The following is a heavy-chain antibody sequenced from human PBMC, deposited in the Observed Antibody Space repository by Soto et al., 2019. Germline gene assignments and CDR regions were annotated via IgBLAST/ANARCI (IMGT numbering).Heavy chain of an antibody. V-gene: IGHV1-69*02. CDR3: ARGPHGDYVFDY. J-gene: IGHJ4*02. CDR2: IIPILGIA. D-gene: IGHD4-17*01. CDR1: GGTFSSYT. Sequence: GASVKVSCKASGGTFSSYTISWVRQAPGQGLEWMGRIIPILGIANYAQKFQGRVTITADKSTSTAYMELSSLRSEDTAVYYCARGPHGDYVFDYWGQGTLVTVSS.